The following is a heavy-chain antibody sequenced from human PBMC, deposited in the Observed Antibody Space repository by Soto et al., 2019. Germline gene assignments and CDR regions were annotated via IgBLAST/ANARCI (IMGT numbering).Heavy chain of an antibody. V-gene: IGHV3-23*01. D-gene: IGHD5-18*01. CDR2: ISGSGGST. J-gene: IGHJ4*02. CDR1: GFTFSSYA. CDR3: AKYSYGLPHTHWINYFDY. Sequence: EVQLLESGGGLVQPGGSLRLSCAASGFTFSSYAMSWVRQAPGKGLEWVSAISGSGGSTYYADSVKGRFTISRDNSKNTLYLQMNSLRAEDTAVYYCAKYSYGLPHTHWINYFDYWGQGTLVTVSS.